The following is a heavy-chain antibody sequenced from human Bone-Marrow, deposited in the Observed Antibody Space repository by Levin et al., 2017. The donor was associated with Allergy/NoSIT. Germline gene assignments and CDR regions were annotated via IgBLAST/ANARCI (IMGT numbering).Heavy chain of an antibody. CDR2: IRSKADGGTT. D-gene: IGHD3-22*01. CDR1: GFTFTNAW. V-gene: IGHV3-15*07. Sequence: GGSLRLSCAASGFTFTNAWMNWVRQAPGKGLEWVGRIRSKADGGTTDYAAPVQGRFTISRDDSKHTLFLQMNSLKTEDTATYYCTTDPPYYYDSSGSSYFGMDVWGQGTTVTVSS. J-gene: IGHJ6*02. CDR3: TTDPPYYYDSSGSSYFGMDV.